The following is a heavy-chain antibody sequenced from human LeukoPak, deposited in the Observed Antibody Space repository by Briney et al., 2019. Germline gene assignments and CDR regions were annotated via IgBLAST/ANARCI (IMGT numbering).Heavy chain of an antibody. CDR3: ARDRGEFSHFDY. D-gene: IGHD3-16*01. J-gene: IGHJ4*02. Sequence: GGSLGLSCAPSGFTFSSNYMSWVRQAPGKGLEGVSVIYSGGSTYYSDSVKGRFTISRDNSKNTLYLQMNSLRAEDTAVYYCARDRGEFSHFDYWGQGTLVTVSS. CDR2: IYSGGST. CDR1: GFTFSSNY. V-gene: IGHV3-66*02.